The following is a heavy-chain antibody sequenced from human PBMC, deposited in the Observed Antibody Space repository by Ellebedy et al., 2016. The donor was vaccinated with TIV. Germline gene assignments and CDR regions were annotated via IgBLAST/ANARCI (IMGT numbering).Heavy chain of an antibody. V-gene: IGHV3-33*01. Sequence: PGGSLRLSCAASGFTFSSYGMHWVRQAPGKGLEWESVIWYDGSNKYYADSVKGRFTISRDNSKNTLYLQMNSLRAEDTAVYYCARLGAAAGSEGYYYYYGMDVWGQGTTVTVSS. D-gene: IGHD6-13*01. CDR3: ARLGAAAGSEGYYYYYGMDV. CDR1: GFTFSSYG. J-gene: IGHJ6*02. CDR2: IWYDGSNK.